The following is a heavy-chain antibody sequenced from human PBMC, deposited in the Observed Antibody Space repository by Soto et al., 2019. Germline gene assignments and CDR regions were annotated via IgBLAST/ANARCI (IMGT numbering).Heavy chain of an antibody. Sequence: SETLSLTCTVSGGSISSSSYYWGWIRQPPGKGLEWIGSIYYSGSTYYNPSLKSRVTISVDTSKNQFSLKLSSVTAADTAVYYCAGNYGSGSYYKGPWGQGTLVTVSS. D-gene: IGHD3-10*01. CDR1: GGSISSSSYY. CDR3: AGNYGSGSYYKGP. J-gene: IGHJ5*02. CDR2: IYYSGST. V-gene: IGHV4-39*01.